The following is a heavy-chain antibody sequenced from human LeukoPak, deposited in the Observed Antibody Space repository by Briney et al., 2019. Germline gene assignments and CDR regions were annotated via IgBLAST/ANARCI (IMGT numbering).Heavy chain of an antibody. CDR2: IISNGGST. CDR1: GFTFSVYA. D-gene: IGHD2-21*02. Sequence: GGSLRLSCSASGFTFSVYAIHWVRQAPGKGLEYVSTIISNGGSTYYADSVKGRFTISRDNSKNTVSLQMSSLRAEDTALYYCVKDGLAFCGGDCYSYFDYWGQGTLVTVAS. V-gene: IGHV3-64D*06. CDR3: VKDGLAFCGGDCYSYFDY. J-gene: IGHJ4*02.